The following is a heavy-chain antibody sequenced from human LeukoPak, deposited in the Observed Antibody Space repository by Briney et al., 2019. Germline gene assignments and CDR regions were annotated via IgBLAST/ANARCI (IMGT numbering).Heavy chain of an antibody. CDR3: ARPGRDYDILTGYYLYYYMDV. D-gene: IGHD3-9*01. J-gene: IGHJ6*03. V-gene: IGHV3-48*04. CDR1: GFTFSSYA. CDR2: ISSSGSTI. Sequence: GGSLRLPCAASGFTFSSYAMHWVRQAPGKGLEWVSYISSSGSTIYYADSVKGRFTIPRDNAKNSLYLQMNSLRAEDTAVYYCARPGRDYDILTGYYLYYYMDVWGKGTTVTISS.